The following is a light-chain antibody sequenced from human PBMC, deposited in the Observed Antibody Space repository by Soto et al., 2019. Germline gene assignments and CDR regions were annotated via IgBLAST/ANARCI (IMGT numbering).Light chain of an antibody. V-gene: IGKV3-20*01. CDR1: QSVDSAF. J-gene: IGKJ1*01. CDR2: GAC. CDR3: QQYASSVT. Sequence: EIVLTQSPGSLSLSLGERATLSCRASQSVDSAFFAWYQQKPGQPPRLLIHGACRRATGIPDRFSGSGSGTEFSLTISRLEPEDFAVYSCQQYASSVTFGKGTKVAI.